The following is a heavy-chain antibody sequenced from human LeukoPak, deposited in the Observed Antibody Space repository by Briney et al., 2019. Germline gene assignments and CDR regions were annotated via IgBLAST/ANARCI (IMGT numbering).Heavy chain of an antibody. V-gene: IGHV3-30*02. J-gene: IGHJ4*02. Sequence: PGGSLRLSCAASGFTFSRYGMHWVRQAPGKGLEWVAFIRYDGSNKYYADSVKGRFTISRDNSKNTLYLQMNSLRAEDTAVYYCAKEGLKEFSQTYYFDYWGQGTLVTVS. CDR1: GFTFSRYG. D-gene: IGHD3-16*02. CDR3: AKEGLKEFSQTYYFDY. CDR2: IRYDGSNK.